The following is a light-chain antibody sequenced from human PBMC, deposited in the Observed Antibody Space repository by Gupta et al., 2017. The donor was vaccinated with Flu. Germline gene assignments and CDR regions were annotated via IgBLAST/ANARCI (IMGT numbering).Light chain of an antibody. CDR2: DNN. Sequence: QSALTQPPSVAAAPGQKVTISCSGSSSSIGNTSVSWYQQIPGTAPKLLIYDNNKRPSGIPDRFSGSKSGTSATLAITGLQTGDEADYYCGTWDGSLDARVFGGGTKLTVL. CDR1: SSSIGNTS. J-gene: IGLJ3*02. V-gene: IGLV1-51*01. CDR3: GTWDGSLDARV.